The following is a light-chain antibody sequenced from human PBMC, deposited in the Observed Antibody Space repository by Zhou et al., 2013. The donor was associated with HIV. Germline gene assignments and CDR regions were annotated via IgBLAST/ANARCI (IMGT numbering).Light chain of an antibody. CDR2: KVS. CDR3: TQATHLPYT. V-gene: IGKV2-30*02. Sequence: DVVLTQSPLSLPVTLGQPASISCRSSQSLVHSDGNTYLSWFQQRPGQSPRRLIYKVSTRFSGVPDRFSGSGAGTDFTLKISRVEAEDVGVYYCTQATHLPYTFGQGTKLEI. CDR1: QSLVHSDGNTY. J-gene: IGKJ2*01.